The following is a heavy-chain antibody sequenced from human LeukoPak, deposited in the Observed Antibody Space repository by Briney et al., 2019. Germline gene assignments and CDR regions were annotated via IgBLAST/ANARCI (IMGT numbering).Heavy chain of an antibody. Sequence: SETLSLTCAVYGGSFSGYYWSWIRQPPGKGLEWIGEINHSRSTNYNPSLKSRVTISVDTSKNQFSLKLSSVTAADTAVYYCARGARTPSGYGSRTAGRANWFDPWGQGTLVTVSS. CDR3: ARGARTPSGYGSRTAGRANWFDP. D-gene: IGHD5-12*01. J-gene: IGHJ5*02. CDR2: INHSRST. V-gene: IGHV4-34*01. CDR1: GGSFSGYY.